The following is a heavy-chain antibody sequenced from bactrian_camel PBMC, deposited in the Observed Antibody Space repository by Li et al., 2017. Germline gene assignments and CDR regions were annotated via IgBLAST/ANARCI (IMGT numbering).Heavy chain of an antibody. V-gene: IGHV3-3*01. J-gene: IGHJ6*01. CDR3: AADRGCSRTRRFRIPARTDFNY. CDR1: VPINRYC. Sequence: HVQLVESGGGTVQAGGSLTLSCRASVPINRYCLAWFRQAPGKEREGVAGITRDGAITYGDSVKGLFTISRDRTDYGFSLRMDNLEPEDTAMYYCAADRGCSRTRRFRIPARTDFNYWGQGTQVTVS. CDR2: ITRDGAIT. D-gene: IGHD2*01.